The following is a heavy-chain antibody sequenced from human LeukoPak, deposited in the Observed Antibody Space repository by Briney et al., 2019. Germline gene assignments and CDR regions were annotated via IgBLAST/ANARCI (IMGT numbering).Heavy chain of an antibody. CDR1: GYTFTSNY. CDR3: ARTVTSAKSYYYYYGMDV. J-gene: IGHJ6*02. CDR2: IIPIFGTA. Sequence: ASVKVSCKASGYTFTSNYIHWVRQAPGQGLEWMGGIIPIFGTANYAQKFQGRVTITADESTSTAYMELSSLRSEDTAVYYCARTVTSAKSYYYYYGMDVWGQGTTVTVSS. V-gene: IGHV1-69*13. D-gene: IGHD4-11*01.